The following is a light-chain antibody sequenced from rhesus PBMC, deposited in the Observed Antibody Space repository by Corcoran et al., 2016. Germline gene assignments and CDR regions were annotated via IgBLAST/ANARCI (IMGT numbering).Light chain of an antibody. CDR2: DVN. V-gene: IGLV2-32*02. J-gene: IGLJ1*01. CDR3: SSYTGSNTFI. Sequence: QAALTQPRSVSGSPGQSVTISCTGTSSDIGAYNYVSWYQQHPGTVPKLMIYDVNKRPSGVSDRFSGSKSGNTASLTISGLQAEDEADYYCSSYTGSNTFIFGTGTRLTVL. CDR1: SSDIGAYNY.